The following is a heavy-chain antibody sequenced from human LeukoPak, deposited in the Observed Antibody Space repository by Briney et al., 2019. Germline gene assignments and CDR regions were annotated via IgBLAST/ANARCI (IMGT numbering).Heavy chain of an antibody. V-gene: IGHV3-23*01. CDR2: ISGSGGST. D-gene: IGHD2-2*02. CDR1: GFTFSSYA. CDR3: AKNGEYQLLYPYYFDY. Sequence: GGSLRLFCAASGFTFSSYAMSWVRQAPGKGLEWVSAISGSGGSTYYADSVKGRFTISRDNSKNTLYLQMNSLRAEDTAVYYCAKNGEYQLLYPYYFDYWGQGTLVTVSS. J-gene: IGHJ4*02.